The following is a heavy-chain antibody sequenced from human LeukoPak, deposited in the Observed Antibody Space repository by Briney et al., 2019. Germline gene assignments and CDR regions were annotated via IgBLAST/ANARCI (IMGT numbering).Heavy chain of an antibody. CDR1: GFTISTNY. Sequence: GGSLRLSCAVSGFTISTNYMSWVRQAPGKGLEWVSIVHRDGSTYYADSVKGRFTTSRDNSKNTLYIQMNSLRAEDTGVYYCARDGEHVLAHDYWGQGTLVTVSS. J-gene: IGHJ4*02. V-gene: IGHV3-66*01. CDR2: VHRDGST. CDR3: ARDGEHVLAHDY. D-gene: IGHD3-10*01.